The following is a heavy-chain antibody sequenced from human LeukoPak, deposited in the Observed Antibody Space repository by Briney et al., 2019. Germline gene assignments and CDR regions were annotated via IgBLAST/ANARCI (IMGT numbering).Heavy chain of an antibody. V-gene: IGHV3-30*02. CDR3: AKDLTSKAVYDAFDI. CDR1: GFTFSSYG. D-gene: IGHD6-19*01. Sequence: GGSLRLSCAASGFTFSSYGMHWVRQAPGQGLEWVAFIRYDGTNEYYAGSVKGRFTISRDNSKNTLYLQMNSLRAEDTAVYYCAKDLTSKAVYDAFDIWGQGTMVTVSS. CDR2: IRYDGTNE. J-gene: IGHJ3*02.